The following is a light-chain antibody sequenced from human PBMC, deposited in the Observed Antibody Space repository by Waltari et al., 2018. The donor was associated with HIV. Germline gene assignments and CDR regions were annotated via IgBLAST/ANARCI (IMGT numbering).Light chain of an antibody. CDR2: GAS. V-gene: IGKV3-15*01. CDR3: QQYNDWRRVT. Sequence: EIVMTQSPATLSVSPGERATLSCRASQSVSSNLDWYQQKPGQAPRLLIYGASTRATGIPARFSGSGSGTEFTLTISSLQSEDFAVYYCQQYNDWRRVTFGQGTKVEIQ. J-gene: IGKJ1*01. CDR1: QSVSSN.